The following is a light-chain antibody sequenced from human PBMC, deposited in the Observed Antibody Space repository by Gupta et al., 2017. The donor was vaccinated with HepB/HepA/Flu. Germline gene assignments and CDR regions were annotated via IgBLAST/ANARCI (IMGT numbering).Light chain of an antibody. Sequence: EVVMTQSPATLSVSPGERATLSCRASQSVTSNLAWYQQKPGQAPRLLIYGASTRAADIPARFSGSGSGTEFTLTISSRQSEDFAVYYCQHYNDRPPWTFGQGTKVEIK. V-gene: IGKV3-15*01. CDR1: QSVTSN. CDR2: GAS. J-gene: IGKJ1*01. CDR3: QHYNDRPPWT.